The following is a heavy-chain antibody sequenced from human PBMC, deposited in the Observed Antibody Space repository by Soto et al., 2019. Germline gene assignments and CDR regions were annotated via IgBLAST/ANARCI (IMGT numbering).Heavy chain of an antibody. CDR1: GFTFSSYG. CDR2: IWYDGSNK. Sequence: GGSLRLSCAASGFTFSSYGMHWVRQAPGKGLEWVAVIWYDGSNKYYADSVKGRFTTTRDNSNNTLYLQMNSLRAEDTAVYYCARGGPHYYDSSVPSAWGQGTLVTVSS. V-gene: IGHV3-33*01. D-gene: IGHD3-22*01. J-gene: IGHJ5*02. CDR3: ARGGPHYYDSSVPSA.